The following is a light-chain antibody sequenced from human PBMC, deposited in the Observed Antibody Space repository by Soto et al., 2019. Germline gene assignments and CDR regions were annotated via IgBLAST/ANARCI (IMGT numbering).Light chain of an antibody. Sequence: DIEMTQSPSSLSASVGDRVTITCRASQSISSYLNWYQQKPGKVPKLLIYAASILQSGVPPRFSGSGSGTDFTLTIGRLQPQDFATYYCQQSYGTPLTFGGGTKVEIK. V-gene: IGKV1-39*01. CDR1: QSISSY. CDR2: AAS. J-gene: IGKJ4*01. CDR3: QQSYGTPLT.